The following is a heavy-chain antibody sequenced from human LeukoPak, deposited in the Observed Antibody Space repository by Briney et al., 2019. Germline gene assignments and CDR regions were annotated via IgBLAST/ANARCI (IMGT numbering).Heavy chain of an antibody. Sequence: GGSLRLSCAASGFTFSSYAMSWVRQAPGKGLELVSGISGSGGTTYYADSVKGRFTISRDNSKNTLYLQLNSLRTEDTAIYYCAKDLTYYYDSTGYYFDYWGQGTLVAVSS. CDR2: ISGSGGTT. J-gene: IGHJ4*02. D-gene: IGHD3-22*01. CDR1: GFTFSSYA. V-gene: IGHV3-23*01. CDR3: AKDLTYYYDSTGYYFDY.